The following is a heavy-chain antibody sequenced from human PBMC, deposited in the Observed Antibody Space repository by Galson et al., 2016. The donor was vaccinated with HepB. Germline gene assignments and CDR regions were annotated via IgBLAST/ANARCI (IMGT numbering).Heavy chain of an antibody. J-gene: IGHJ4*02. CDR3: ARNGGDDYYFDY. V-gene: IGHV4-4*02. D-gene: IGHD2-21*01. CDR1: GGSISSNNW. CDR2: IYHGGST. Sequence: SETLSLTCAVSGGSISSNNWWSWVRQPPGKGLEWIGEIYHGGSTNYNPSHKSRVTISVDKSKNHFSLKLSSVTAADTAVYYCARNGGDDYYFDYWGQGTLVTVSS.